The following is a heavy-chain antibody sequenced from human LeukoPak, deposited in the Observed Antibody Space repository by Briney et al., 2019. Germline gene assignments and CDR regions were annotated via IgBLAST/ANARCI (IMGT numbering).Heavy chain of an antibody. J-gene: IGHJ6*03. D-gene: IGHD1-14*01. V-gene: IGHV3-21*01. CDR2: ISSSSSYI. CDR1: GFTFSSYS. CDR3: ARGRTLYYYYMDV. Sequence: GGTLRLSCAASGFTFSSYSMNWVRQAPGKGLEWVSSISSSSSYIYYADSVKGRFTISRDNAKNSLYLQMNSLRAEDTAVYYCARGRTLYYYYMDVWGKGTTVTISS.